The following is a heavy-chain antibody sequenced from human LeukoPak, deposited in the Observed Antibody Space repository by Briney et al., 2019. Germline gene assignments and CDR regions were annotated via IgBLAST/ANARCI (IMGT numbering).Heavy chain of an antibody. D-gene: IGHD2-15*01. CDR2: MNPNSGNT. V-gene: IGHV1-8*01. J-gene: IGHJ4*02. CDR1: GYTFSSYD. CDR3: ARGITRYCSGGSCYYY. Sequence: ASVKVSCKASGYTFSSYDINWVRQATGQGLEWMGWMNPNSGNTGYAQKFQGRVTMTRNTSISTAYMELSSLRSEDTAVYYCARGITRYCSGGSCYYYWGQGTLVTVSS.